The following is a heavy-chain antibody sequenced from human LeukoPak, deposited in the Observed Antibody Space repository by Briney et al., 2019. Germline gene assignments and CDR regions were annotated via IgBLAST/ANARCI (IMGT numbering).Heavy chain of an antibody. CDR1: GGSISSSSYY. J-gene: IGHJ4*02. Sequence: SETLSLTCTVSGGSISSSSYYWGWIRQPPGKGLEWIGSIYYSGSTYYNPSLKSRVTISVDTSKNQFSLKLSSVTAADTAVYYCARDKGTRYQPLHFDYWGQGTLVTVSS. D-gene: IGHD2-2*01. CDR3: ARDKGTRYQPLHFDY. V-gene: IGHV4-39*07. CDR2: IYYSGST.